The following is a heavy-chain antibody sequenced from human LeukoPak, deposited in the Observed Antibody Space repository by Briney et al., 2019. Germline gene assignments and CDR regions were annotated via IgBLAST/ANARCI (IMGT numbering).Heavy chain of an antibody. D-gene: IGHD3-9*01. CDR1: GGSISSSNW. CDR3: ARHIFGPVRTDY. Sequence: SGTLSLTCAVSGGSISSSNWGSGVRQPPGKGVECIWEIYHSGSTNYNPSLKSRVTISVDTSKNQFSRKLRSMNAADTAIYYCARHIFGPVRTDYWGQGTLVTVSS. CDR2: IYHSGST. J-gene: IGHJ4*02. V-gene: IGHV4-4*02.